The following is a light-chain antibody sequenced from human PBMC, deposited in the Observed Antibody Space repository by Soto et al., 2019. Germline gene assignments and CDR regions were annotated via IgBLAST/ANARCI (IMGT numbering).Light chain of an antibody. J-gene: IGKJ1*01. CDR2: DAS. Sequence: XIVLTQSPATLSLSPGERATLSCRASQSVSSYLAWYQQKPGQAPRLLIYDASNRATGIPARFSGSGSGTDFTLTISSLEPEDFAVYYCQKHSNWPRTFGQGTKVDIK. CDR1: QSVSSY. V-gene: IGKV3-11*01. CDR3: QKHSNWPRT.